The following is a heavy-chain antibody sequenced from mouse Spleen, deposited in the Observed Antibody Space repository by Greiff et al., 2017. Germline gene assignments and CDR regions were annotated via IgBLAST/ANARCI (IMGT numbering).Heavy chain of an antibody. CDR1: GFTFSSYT. CDR3: ARRNWDWYFDV. Sequence: EVKLVESGGGLVKPGGSLKLSCAASGFTFSSYTMSWVRQTPAKRLEWVATISSGGGNTYYPDSVKGRFTISRDNARNTLYLQMSSLRSEDTAMYYCARRNWDWYFDVWGAGTTVTVSS. D-gene: IGHD4-1*01. V-gene: IGHV5-9*04. J-gene: IGHJ1*01. CDR2: ISSGGGNT.